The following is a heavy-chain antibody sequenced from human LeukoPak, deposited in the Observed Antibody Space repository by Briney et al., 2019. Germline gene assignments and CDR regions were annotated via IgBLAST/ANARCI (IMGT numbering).Heavy chain of an antibody. Sequence: SETLSLTCTVSGVSVSDNNFFWNWIRQPPGKGLEWIGYIYNSGSTNYNPALNSRVTISVDTSNNQFSLKLSSVIAADTAVYYCAGLEAHRPLDYWGQGTLVIVSS. CDR1: GVSVSDNNFF. J-gene: IGHJ4*02. CDR3: AGLEAHRPLDY. V-gene: IGHV4-61*01. CDR2: IYNSGST.